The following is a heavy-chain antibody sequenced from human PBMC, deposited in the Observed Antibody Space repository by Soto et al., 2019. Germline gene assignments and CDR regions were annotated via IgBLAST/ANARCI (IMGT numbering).Heavy chain of an antibody. Sequence: ASVKVSCKASGYTFINYGVSWMRQAPGQGLEWLGWISPYNGDTYYAQKLQGRVTMTTDTSTSTAYMELRSLRSDDTAVYYCARVSTVTYSSSWADPNFDYWGQGTLVTVSS. CDR2: ISPYNGDT. J-gene: IGHJ4*02. CDR3: ARVSTVTYSSSWADPNFDY. CDR1: GYTFINYG. D-gene: IGHD6-13*01. V-gene: IGHV1-18*01.